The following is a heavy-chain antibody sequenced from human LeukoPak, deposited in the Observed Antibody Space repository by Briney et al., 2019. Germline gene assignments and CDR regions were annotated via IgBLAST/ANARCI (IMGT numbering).Heavy chain of an antibody. CDR3: ARAFLYYYDSSGYYN. CDR2: IKQDGSEK. CDR1: GFTFSSYW. D-gene: IGHD3-22*01. V-gene: IGHV3-7*01. Sequence: GGSLRLSCAASGFTFSSYWMSWVRQAPGKGLEWVANIKQDGSEKYYVGSVKGRFTISRDNAKNSLYLQMNSLRAEDTAVYYCARAFLYYYDSSGYYNWGQGTLVTVSS. J-gene: IGHJ4*02.